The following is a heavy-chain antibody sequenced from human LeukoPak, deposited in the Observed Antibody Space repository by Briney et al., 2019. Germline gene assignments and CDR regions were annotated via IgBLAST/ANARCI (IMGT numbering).Heavy chain of an antibody. J-gene: IGHJ3*02. CDR1: GVSFSGYY. CDR2: IYYSGST. D-gene: IGHD4-17*01. V-gene: IGHV4-34*01. Sequence: KSSETLSLTCAVYGVSFSGYYWGWIRQPPGKGLEWIGSIYYSGSTYYNPSLKSRVTISVDTSKNQFSLKLSSVTAADTAVYYCARGSTVTTDDAFDIWGQGTMVTVSS. CDR3: ARGSTVTTDDAFDI.